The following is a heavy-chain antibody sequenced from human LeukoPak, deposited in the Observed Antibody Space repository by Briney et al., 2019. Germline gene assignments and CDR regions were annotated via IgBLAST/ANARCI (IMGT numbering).Heavy chain of an antibody. V-gene: IGHV7-4-1*01. CDR3: ASFAWSVVAASY. D-gene: IGHD2-15*01. CDR1: GYTLTELS. Sequence: ASVKVSCKVSGYTLTELSMHWVRQAPGKGLEWMGWINTNTGNPTYAQGFTGRFVFSLDTSVSTAYLQIGSLKAEDTAVYYCASFAWSVVAASYWGQGTLVTVSS. CDR2: INTNTGNP. J-gene: IGHJ4*02.